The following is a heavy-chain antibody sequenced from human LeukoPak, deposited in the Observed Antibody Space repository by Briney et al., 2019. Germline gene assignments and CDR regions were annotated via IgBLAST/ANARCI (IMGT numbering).Heavy chain of an antibody. CDR2: IYNSGST. V-gene: IGHV4-61*02. D-gene: IGHD2-8*01. J-gene: IGHJ6*03. Sequence: PSETLSLTCTVSGGSISSAGYYWSWIRQPAGKGLEWIGRIYNSGSTNYNPSLKSRVTISVDTAKNQFSLKLSSVTAADTAVYYCARGMFNGIVLMVYAIQAYYYMDVWGKGTTVTVSS. CDR1: GGSISSAGYY. CDR3: ARGMFNGIVLMVYAIQAYYYMDV.